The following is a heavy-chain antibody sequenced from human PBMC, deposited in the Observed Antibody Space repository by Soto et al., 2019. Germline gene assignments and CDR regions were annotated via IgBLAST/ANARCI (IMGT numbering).Heavy chain of an antibody. D-gene: IGHD3-3*02. V-gene: IGHV4-34*01. J-gene: IGHJ5*02. CDR2: INHSGST. Sequence: SEILSLTCAVYGGSFSGYYWSWIRQPPGKGLEWIGEINHSGSTNYNPSLKSRVTISVDTSKNQFSLKLSSVTAADTAVYYCASPKIAFYNWFDPWGQGTLVNVSS. CDR3: ASPKIAFYNWFDP. CDR1: GGSFSGYY.